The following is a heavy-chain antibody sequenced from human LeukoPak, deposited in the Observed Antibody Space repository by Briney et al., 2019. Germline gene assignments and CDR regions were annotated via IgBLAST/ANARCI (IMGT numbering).Heavy chain of an antibody. J-gene: IGHJ5*02. D-gene: IGHD6-6*01. Sequence: GGSLRLSCAASGFTFSSYWMSWVRQAPGKGLEWVANIKQDGSEKYYVDSVKGRFTISRDNAKNSLYLQMNSLRAEDTAVYYCAREGESSIAARDPSRRWFDPWGQGTLVTVSS. CDR3: AREGESSIAARDPSRRWFDP. CDR2: IKQDGSEK. V-gene: IGHV3-7*01. CDR1: GFTFSSYW.